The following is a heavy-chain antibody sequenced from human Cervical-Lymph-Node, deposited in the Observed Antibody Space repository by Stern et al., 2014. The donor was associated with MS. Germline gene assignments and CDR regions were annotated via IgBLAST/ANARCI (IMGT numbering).Heavy chain of an antibody. J-gene: IGHJ4*02. CDR3: ARQRYFDY. Sequence: EVQLVQSGPEVKRPGESLKISCQASGYTFTSYWIGWVRQMPGKGLEWIAIIFPGGSDIRYSQSFQGQVTISADKSSSTAYLQWNNLKASDTAIYYCARQRYFDYWGRGTLVTVSS. CDR1: GYTFTSYW. CDR2: IFPGGSDI. V-gene: IGHV5-51*01.